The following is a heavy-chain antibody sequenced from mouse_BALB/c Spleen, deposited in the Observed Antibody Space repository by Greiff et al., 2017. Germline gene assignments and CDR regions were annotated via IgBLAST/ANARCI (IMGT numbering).Heavy chain of an antibody. D-gene: IGHD2-2*01. CDR3: ARGRGYGYDEFFTY. V-gene: IGHV5-6-5*01. CDR2: ISSGGST. CDR1: GFTFSSYA. J-gene: IGHJ3*01. Sequence: EVNVVESGGGLVKPGGSLKLSCAASGFTFSSYAMSWVRQTPEKRLEWVASISSGGSTYYPDSVKGRFTISRDNARNILYLQMSSLRSEDTAMYYCARGRGYGYDEFFTYWGQGTLVTVSA.